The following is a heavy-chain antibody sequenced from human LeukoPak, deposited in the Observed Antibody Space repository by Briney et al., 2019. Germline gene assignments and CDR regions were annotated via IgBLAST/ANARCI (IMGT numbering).Heavy chain of an antibody. D-gene: IGHD2-2*01. V-gene: IGHV3-23*01. CDR2: ISGSGGST. Sequence: GGSLRLSCAASGFTFSSYAVSWVRQAPGKGLEWVSAISGSGGSTYYADSVKGRFTISRDNSKNTLYLQMNSLRAEDTAVYYCARGYCSSTSCSIDYWGQGTLVTVSS. J-gene: IGHJ4*02. CDR3: ARGYCSSTSCSIDY. CDR1: GFTFSSYA.